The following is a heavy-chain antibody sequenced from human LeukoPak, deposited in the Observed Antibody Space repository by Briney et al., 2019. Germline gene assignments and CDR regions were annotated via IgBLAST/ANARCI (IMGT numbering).Heavy chain of an antibody. Sequence: GGSLRLSCAASGFTFSSYAMSWVRQAPGKGLEWVSAISGSGGSTYYADSVKGRFTISRDNSKNTLYLQMNSLRAVDTAVYYCAKGVYYYDSSGLDYWGQGTLVTVSS. V-gene: IGHV3-23*01. CDR2: ISGSGGST. D-gene: IGHD3-22*01. CDR3: AKGVYYYDSSGLDY. CDR1: GFTFSSYA. J-gene: IGHJ4*02.